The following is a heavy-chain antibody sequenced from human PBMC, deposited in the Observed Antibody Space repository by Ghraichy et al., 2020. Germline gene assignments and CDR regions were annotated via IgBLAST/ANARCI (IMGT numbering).Heavy chain of an antibody. D-gene: IGHD3-10*01. Sequence: SETLSLTCTVSGGSISSGGYYWNWIRQHPGKGLEWIGYIYYSGSTYYNPSLKSRVNISVDTPKNQFSLELSSVTAADTAVYYCASYYGSGSYYSYNWFDPWGQGTLVTVSS. CDR1: GGSISSGGYY. J-gene: IGHJ5*02. CDR2: IYYSGST. V-gene: IGHV4-31*03. CDR3: ASYYGSGSYYSYNWFDP.